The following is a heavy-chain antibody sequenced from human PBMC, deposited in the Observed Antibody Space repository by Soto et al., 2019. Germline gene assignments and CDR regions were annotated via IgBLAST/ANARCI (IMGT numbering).Heavy chain of an antibody. Sequence: PGGSLRLSCAASGFTFSSYGMHWVRQAPGKGLEWVAGIRYNGSNTNYADSVKGRFTISRDNSKNTLYLQMNSLRAEDTAVYYCAKRPLRDTTFDYWGQGTLVTVSS. J-gene: IGHJ4*02. CDR1: GFTFSSYG. D-gene: IGHD1-26*01. CDR3: AKRPLRDTTFDY. CDR2: IRYNGSNT. V-gene: IGHV3-33*06.